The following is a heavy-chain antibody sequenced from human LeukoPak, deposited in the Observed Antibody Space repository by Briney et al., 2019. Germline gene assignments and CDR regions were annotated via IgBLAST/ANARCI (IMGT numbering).Heavy chain of an antibody. J-gene: IGHJ4*02. CDR1: GSSISSYY. CDR3: ARDLQGYGSSGYLDY. D-gene: IGHD3-22*01. CDR2: TYTSGST. Sequence: PSETLSLTCTISGSSISSYYWSWIRQPAGKGLGWIGRTYTSGSTNYNPSLKSRVTISVDTSKNQFSLKLSSVTAADTAVYYCARDLQGYGSSGYLDYWGQGTLVTVSS. V-gene: IGHV4-4*07.